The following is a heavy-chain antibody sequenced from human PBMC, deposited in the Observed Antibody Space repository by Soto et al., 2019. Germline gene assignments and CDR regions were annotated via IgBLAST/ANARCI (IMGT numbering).Heavy chain of an antibody. D-gene: IGHD3-3*02. CDR1: GASIISSDFY. CDR3: ARHSLALRKNNWFDP. V-gene: IGHV4-39*01. CDR2: IFYLGSS. Sequence: ETLSLTCPVSGASIISSDFYWGWVRQPPGKGLEWIGSIFYLGSSYYNPSLKSRVTMSVDTSKNQFSLRLRSVTAADTALYFCARHSLALRKNNWFDPWGQGIMVTVSS. J-gene: IGHJ5*02.